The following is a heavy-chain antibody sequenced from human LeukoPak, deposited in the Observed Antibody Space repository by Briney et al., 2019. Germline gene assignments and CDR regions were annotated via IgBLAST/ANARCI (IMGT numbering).Heavy chain of an antibody. D-gene: IGHD3-22*01. CDR2: ISPYNGNT. V-gene: IGHV1-18*01. J-gene: IGHJ4*02. Sequence: GASVKVSCKASGYTFTSYGISWVRQAPGQGLEWMGWISPYNGNTNYAQNLQSRVTMTTDTSTSTAYMELRSLRSDDTAVYYCARGASQWLPPSYFDYWGQGTRVTVSS. CDR1: GYTFTSYG. CDR3: ARGASQWLPPSYFDY.